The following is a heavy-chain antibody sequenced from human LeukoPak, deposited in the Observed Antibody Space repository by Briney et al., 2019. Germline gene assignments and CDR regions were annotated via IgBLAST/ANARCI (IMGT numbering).Heavy chain of an antibody. CDR3: ARGAFTWIRHPYAMDV. D-gene: IGHD5-18*01. Sequence: PGGSLRLSCAASGFTFTNYTMNWVRQAPGKGPEWVSYISSSSSTIYYADSVKGRFTISRANAKNSLYLQMNSLRAEDTAVYYCARGAFTWIRHPYAMDVWGQGTTVTVSS. V-gene: IGHV3-48*04. CDR1: GFTFTNYT. CDR2: ISSSSSTI. J-gene: IGHJ6*02.